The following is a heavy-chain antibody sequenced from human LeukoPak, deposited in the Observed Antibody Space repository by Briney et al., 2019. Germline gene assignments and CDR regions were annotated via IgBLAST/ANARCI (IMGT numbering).Heavy chain of an antibody. Sequence: GRSLRLSCVGSGFTFSDYAIHWVRQAPGKGLEWVAVISYDGSNKYYADSVKGRFTISRDNSKNTLYLQMNSLRAEDTAVYYCARGMATIQTHRFDYWGQGTLVTVSS. CDR3: ARGMATIQTHRFDY. D-gene: IGHD5-24*01. CDR2: ISYDGSNK. J-gene: IGHJ4*02. CDR1: GFTFSDYA. V-gene: IGHV3-30*04.